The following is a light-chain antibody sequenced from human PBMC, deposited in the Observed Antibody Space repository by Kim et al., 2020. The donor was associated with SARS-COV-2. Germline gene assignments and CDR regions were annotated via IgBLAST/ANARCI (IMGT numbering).Light chain of an antibody. CDR1: QSVSSSF. CDR3: QQYGSSPLT. J-gene: IGKJ4*01. CDR2: GAS. Sequence: YTGERAPLSCRASQSVSSSFLALYQQKPGQAPRLLIYGASSRATGIPDRFSGSGSGTDFTLTISRLEPEDFAVYCCQQYGSSPLTFGGGTKVDIK. V-gene: IGKV3-20*01.